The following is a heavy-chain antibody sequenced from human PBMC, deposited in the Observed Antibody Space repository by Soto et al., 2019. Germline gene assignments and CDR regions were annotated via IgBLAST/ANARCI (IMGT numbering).Heavy chain of an antibody. Sequence: SETLSLTCRVSGDSISSYDWSWIRPSAGKGLEWIGRTYITGGTNYNPSLKSRVTTSLDTSKNQLSLKVTSVTAADTAVYYCARDYTETVDGPTPFYFDYWGQGTPVTVSS. CDR1: GDSISSYD. D-gene: IGHD6-19*01. CDR2: TYITGGT. CDR3: ARDYTETVDGPTPFYFDY. J-gene: IGHJ4*02. V-gene: IGHV4-4*07.